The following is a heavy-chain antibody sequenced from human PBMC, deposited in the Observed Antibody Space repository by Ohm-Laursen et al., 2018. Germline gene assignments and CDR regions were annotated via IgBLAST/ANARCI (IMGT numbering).Heavy chain of an antibody. J-gene: IGHJ6*02. CDR1: GFALRSYE. V-gene: IGHV3-48*03. CDR2: ISSSDTTI. CDR3: ARVNRIGLARNQKYYYYGMDV. Sequence: SLRLSCSASGFALRSYEMNWVRQAPGKGLEWASYISSSDTTIYYADSVKGRFTISRDIAQNSLYVQMNSLRAEDTAVYYCARVNRIGLARNQKYYYYGMDVWGQGTTVTVSS. D-gene: IGHD6-19*01.